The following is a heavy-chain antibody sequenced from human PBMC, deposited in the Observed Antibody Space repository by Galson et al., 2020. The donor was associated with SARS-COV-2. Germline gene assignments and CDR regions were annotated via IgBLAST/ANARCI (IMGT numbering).Heavy chain of an antibody. CDR1: GGSISSSSYY. D-gene: IGHD3-10*01. V-gene: IGHV4-39*01. Sequence: ETSETLSLTCTVSGGSISSSSYYWGWIRQPPGKGLEWIGSIYYSGSTYYNPSLKSRVTISVDTSKNQFSLKLSSVTAADTAVYYCARLRAITLHYFDYWGQRTLVTVSS. CDR3: ARLRAITLHYFDY. J-gene: IGHJ4*02. CDR2: IYYSGST.